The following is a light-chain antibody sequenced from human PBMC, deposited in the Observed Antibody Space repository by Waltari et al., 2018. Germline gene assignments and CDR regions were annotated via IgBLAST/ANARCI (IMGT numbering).Light chain of an antibody. V-gene: IGLV1-44*01. CDR1: SSNIGSNT. CDR2: INT. CDR3: AAWDDSRGYV. J-gene: IGLJ1*01. Sequence: SVLTKPPSASGTPGPRVTISCSGSSSNIGSNTASWYQQHPDTAPKLLIYINTQRPSGVPDRFSGSKSGTSASLAISGLQSEDEADYYCAAWDDSRGYVFGTGTKVTVL.